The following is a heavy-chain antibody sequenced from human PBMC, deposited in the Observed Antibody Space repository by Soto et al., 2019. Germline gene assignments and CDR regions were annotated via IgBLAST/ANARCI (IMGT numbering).Heavy chain of an antibody. D-gene: IGHD2-15*01. J-gene: IGHJ5*02. CDR1: GVSFNTYD. CDR2: ISYDGSNT. V-gene: IGHV3-30*03. CDR3: PRISRYCSGAESHA. Sequence: GGSLRLSCAASGVSFNTYDMHWVRQAPGKGPEWVAIISYDGSNTYYSDSVRGRFTISRDNSKDTLYLQMHSLRSEDTAIYYCPRISRYCSGAESHAWGQGTTVTVAS.